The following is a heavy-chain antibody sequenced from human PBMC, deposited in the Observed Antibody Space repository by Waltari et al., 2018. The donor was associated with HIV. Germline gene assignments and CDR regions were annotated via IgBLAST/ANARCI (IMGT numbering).Heavy chain of an antibody. D-gene: IGHD1-26*01. CDR3: AKDSMGAIDVEDYFDF. CDR1: EFILSNYD. V-gene: IGHV3-23*01. CDR2: IRSIGDTT. Sequence: EFQLLESGRGLVQPGGSLRLSCSTFEFILSNYDLTWVGQAPGKGMEWVSTIRSIGDTTYYADSVKGRFTTTRANSKDTLYLQMNSLRAEDTAVYYCAKDSMGAIDVEDYFDFWGQGTLVTVSS. J-gene: IGHJ4*02.